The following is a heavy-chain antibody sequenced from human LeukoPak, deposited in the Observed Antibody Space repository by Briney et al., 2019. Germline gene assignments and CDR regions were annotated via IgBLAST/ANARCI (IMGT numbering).Heavy chain of an antibody. CDR2: INHRGST. CDR1: GGSFNGYF. Sequence: SETLSLTCAVYGGSFNGYFWSWIRQSPGKGLEWIGEINHRGSTNYNPSLKSRITISVDTSKTQFSLKLSSVTAADTAVYYCARDPYQRRYSSSWYGWFDPWGQGTLVTVSS. J-gene: IGHJ5*02. D-gene: IGHD6-13*01. CDR3: ARDPYQRRYSSSWYGWFDP. V-gene: IGHV4-34*01.